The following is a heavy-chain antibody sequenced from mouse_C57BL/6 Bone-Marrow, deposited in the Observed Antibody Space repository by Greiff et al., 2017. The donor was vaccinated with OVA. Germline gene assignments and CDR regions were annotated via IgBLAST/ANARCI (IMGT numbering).Heavy chain of an antibody. J-gene: IGHJ3*01. CDR2: IWGDGST. CDR3: AKYSMEWFAY. Sequence: VQLQESGPGLVAPSQCLSITCTVSGFSFTSYCVSWVRQPPGKGLEWLGVIWGDGSTNYQSALISRLSISKVNSKSQVFLKLDSLQTDDTATYYCAKYSMEWFAYWGQGTLVTVSA. CDR1: GFSFTSYC. V-gene: IGHV2-3*01.